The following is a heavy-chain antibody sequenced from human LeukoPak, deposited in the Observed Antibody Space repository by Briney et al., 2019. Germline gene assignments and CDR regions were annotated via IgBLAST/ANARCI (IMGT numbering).Heavy chain of an antibody. D-gene: IGHD4-11*01. V-gene: IGHV1-2*02. CDR1: GYTFRGNY. Sequence: ASVTVSCKASGYTFRGNYIHWLRQAPGQGLEWMGWIGANNGDTKSAQKFQGRVTMSRDTSISTAYMDLSSLSPDDAAVYYCARDPSSVTLYFFDYWGQGTLVTVSS. CDR3: ARDPSSVTLYFFDY. CDR2: IGANNGDT. J-gene: IGHJ4*02.